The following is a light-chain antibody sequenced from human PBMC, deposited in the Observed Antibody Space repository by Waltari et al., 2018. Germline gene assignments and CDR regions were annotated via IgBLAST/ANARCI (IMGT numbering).Light chain of an antibody. V-gene: IGKV4-1*01. Sequence: DIVMTQSPDSLAVSLGERATINCKSSQSVFYNSNNQNYLAWYQQKAGQPPKLLIYLASSRESGVPDRFSGSVSGTDFTLTISSLQAEDVAVYYCQQYYTAPYSFGQGTKLEIK. CDR1: QSVFYNSNNQNY. CDR2: LAS. J-gene: IGKJ2*03. CDR3: QQYYTAPYS.